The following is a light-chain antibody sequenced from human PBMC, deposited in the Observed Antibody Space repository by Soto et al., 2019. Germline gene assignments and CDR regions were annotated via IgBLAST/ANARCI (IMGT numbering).Light chain of an antibody. CDR3: QQYNNWPFT. CDR1: QSVSSN. CDR2: GAS. J-gene: IGKJ3*01. V-gene: IGKV3-15*01. Sequence: EIVMTQSPATLSVSPGERATLSCRASQSVSSNLAWYQQKPGQAPRLLIYGASTRATGIPARFSGSGSGTEFTLTISSLQSEDYAVYYCQQYNNWPFTFGPGTKVGFK.